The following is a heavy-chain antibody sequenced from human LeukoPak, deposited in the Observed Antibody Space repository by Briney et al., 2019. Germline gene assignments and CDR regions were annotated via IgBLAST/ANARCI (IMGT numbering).Heavy chain of an antibody. D-gene: IGHD5-18*01. V-gene: IGHV3-48*03. CDR1: GFTFSSYE. CDR3: ARVERGYSYGYPFDY. J-gene: IGHJ4*02. Sequence: GGSLRLSCAASGFTFSSYEMNWVRQAPGKGLEWVSYISSSGSTIYYADSVKGRFTISRDNSKNTLYLQMNSLKAEDTAVYHCARVERGYSYGYPFDYWGQGTLVTVSS. CDR2: ISSSGSTI.